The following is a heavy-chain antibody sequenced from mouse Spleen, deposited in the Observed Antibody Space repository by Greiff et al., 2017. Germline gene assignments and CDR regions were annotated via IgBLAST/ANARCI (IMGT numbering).Heavy chain of an antibody. D-gene: IGHD4-1*01. J-gene: IGHJ2*01. Sequence: EVQGVESGGGLVKPGGSLKLSCAASGFTFSDYGMAWVRQAPGKGPEWVAFISNLAYSIYYADTVTGRFTISRENAKNTLYLEMSSLRSEDTAMYYCARQGTGTYYFDYWGQGTTLTVSS. CDR3: ARQGTGTYYFDY. CDR1: GFTFSDYG. CDR2: ISNLAYSI. V-gene: IGHV5-15*01.